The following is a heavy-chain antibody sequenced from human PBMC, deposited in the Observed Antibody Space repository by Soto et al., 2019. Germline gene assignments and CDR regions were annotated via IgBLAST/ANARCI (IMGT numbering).Heavy chain of an antibody. J-gene: IGHJ3*02. CDR2: IKTDGSDT. CDR3: ARPRTSDWAYDI. CDR1: GFTFSSYW. V-gene: IGHV3-74*01. Sequence: EVQLVESGGGLVQPVGSLRLSCAASGFTFSSYWMHWVRQSPGKGLVWVSRIKTDGSDTHYADSVKGRFTISRDNAKNTLYLQMNSLRDEDTAVYYCARPRTSDWAYDIWGQGTMVIVSS. D-gene: IGHD3-9*01.